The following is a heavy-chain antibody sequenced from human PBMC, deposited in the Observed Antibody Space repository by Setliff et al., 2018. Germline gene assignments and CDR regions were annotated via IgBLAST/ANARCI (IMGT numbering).Heavy chain of an antibody. Sequence: SGPTLVNPTETLTLTCTFSGFSLSTNTVGVGWIRQPPGKALEWLAVICWDDDKSYSPSLQNRLTINKDTSKNQVVLTMANVDPVDTATYYCAHFTVGYDISGYLFSSGQGTLVTVSS. D-gene: IGHD3-22*01. CDR1: GFSLSTNTVG. CDR2: ICWDDDK. CDR3: AHFTVGYDISGYLFS. V-gene: IGHV2-5*02. J-gene: IGHJ5*02.